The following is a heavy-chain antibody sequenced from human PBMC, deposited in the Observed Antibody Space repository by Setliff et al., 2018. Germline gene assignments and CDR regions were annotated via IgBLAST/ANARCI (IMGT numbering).Heavy chain of an antibody. V-gene: IGHV1-69*10. CDR3: ARWATVTTENAFDI. Sequence: SVKVSCKASGGTFSSYAISWVRQAPGQGLEWMGGIIPILGTANYAQKFQGRVTITADKSTSTAYMELSSLRSEDTAVYYCARWATVTTENAFDIWGQGTMVTVSS. CDR2: IIPILGTA. J-gene: IGHJ3*02. CDR1: GGTFSSYA. D-gene: IGHD4-17*01.